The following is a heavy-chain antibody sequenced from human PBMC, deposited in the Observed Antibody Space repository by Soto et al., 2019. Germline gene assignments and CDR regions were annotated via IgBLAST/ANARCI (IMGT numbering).Heavy chain of an antibody. D-gene: IGHD3-3*01. Sequence: QVQLVESGGGVVQTGGSLRLSCVASGFIFTNSPIHWVRQGPGKGPEWVAVISRDGIKATYADAVKGRFSISRDNFKDTAYLQLSSLTPADTAVYHCARGTGEDVHEYYTFDFWGQGTLVTVSS. CDR2: ISRDGIKA. J-gene: IGHJ4*02. CDR1: GFIFTNSP. V-gene: IGHV3-30*04. CDR3: ARGTGEDVHEYYTFDF.